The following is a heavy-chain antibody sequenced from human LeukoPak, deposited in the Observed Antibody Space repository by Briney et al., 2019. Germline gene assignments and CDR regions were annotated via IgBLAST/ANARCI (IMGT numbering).Heavy chain of an antibody. J-gene: IGHJ4*02. V-gene: IGHV3-48*03. Sequence: QSGGSLRLSCAASGFTFSSYEMNWVRQAPGKGLEWVSYITNTGTTIYYADSVKGRFTISRDNAKNSLYLQMNSLRAEDTAVYYCARYVVAATTFDYWGQGTLVTVSS. CDR2: ITNTGTTI. CDR3: ARYVVAATTFDY. D-gene: IGHD2-15*01. CDR1: GFTFSSYE.